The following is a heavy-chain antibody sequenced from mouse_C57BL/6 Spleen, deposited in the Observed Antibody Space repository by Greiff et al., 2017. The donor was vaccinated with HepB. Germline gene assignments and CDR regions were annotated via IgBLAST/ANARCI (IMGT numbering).Heavy chain of an antibody. J-gene: IGHJ1*03. Sequence: EVKLVESGGGLVKPGGSLKLSCAASGFTFSSYTMSWVRQTPEKRLEWVATISGGGGNTYYPDSVKGRFTISRDNAKNTLYLQMSSLRSEDTALYYCARQGDYGSRNWYFDVWGTGTTVTVSS. CDR1: GFTFSSYT. D-gene: IGHD1-1*01. CDR2: ISGGGGNT. V-gene: IGHV5-9*01. CDR3: ARQGDYGSRNWYFDV.